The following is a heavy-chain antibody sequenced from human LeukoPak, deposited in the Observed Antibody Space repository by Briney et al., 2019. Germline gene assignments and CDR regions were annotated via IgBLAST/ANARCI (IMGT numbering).Heavy chain of an antibody. CDR2: ISGSGGST. V-gene: IGHV3-23*01. CDR1: GFTFSSYP. Sequence: PGGSLRLSCAASGFTFSSYPMSGVRPAPGKGLEWVSAISGSGGSTYYADSVKGRFTSSRDNSTNMLYLHMISLSAEDTVVIYCAKDPPPRGIAVVGAWCDPWGQGTLVTVPS. D-gene: IGHD6-19*01. J-gene: IGHJ5*02. CDR3: AKDPPPRGIAVVGAWCDP.